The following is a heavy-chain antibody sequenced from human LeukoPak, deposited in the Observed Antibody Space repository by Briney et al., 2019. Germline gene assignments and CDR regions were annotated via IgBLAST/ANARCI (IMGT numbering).Heavy chain of an antibody. Sequence: GGSLRLSCAASGFTLSSSGMHWVRQAPGKGLEWVAVIWGDENHKYYGDSVRGRFSISRDNSKNTLYLQMDSLRGEDTAVYYCAKDFRIGYSAHFDYWGQGALVTVSS. J-gene: IGHJ4*02. V-gene: IGHV3-33*06. CDR2: IWGDENHK. CDR3: AKDFRIGYSAHFDY. CDR1: GFTLSSSG. D-gene: IGHD2-21*01.